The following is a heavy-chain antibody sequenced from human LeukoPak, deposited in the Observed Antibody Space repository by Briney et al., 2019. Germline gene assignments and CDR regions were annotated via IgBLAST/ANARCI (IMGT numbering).Heavy chain of an antibody. CDR3: ARAGCSSTGGEWFDP. J-gene: IGHJ5*02. V-gene: IGHV4-4*07. Sequence: PSETLSLTCTVSSGSISSYYWSWMRQPPGKGLEWIGRIYTSGSTNYNPSLKSRVTMSVDTSKNQFSLKLSSVTAADTAVYYCARAGCSSTGGEWFDPWGQGTLVTVSS. D-gene: IGHD2-2*01. CDR2: IYTSGST. CDR1: SGSISSYY.